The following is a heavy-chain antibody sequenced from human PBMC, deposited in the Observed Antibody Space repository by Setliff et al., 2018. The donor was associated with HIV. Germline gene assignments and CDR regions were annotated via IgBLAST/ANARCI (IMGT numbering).Heavy chain of an antibody. CDR2: INTDGSST. CDR1: GFTFSTTW. V-gene: IGHV3-74*01. CDR3: ARARGTNWPFDY. Sequence: GGSLRLSCAASGFTFSTTWMYWVRQAPGKGLVWVSRINTDGSSTTYADSVKCRFTISGDNAKNTLYLQMNSLRAEDTAVYYCARARGTNWPFDYWGQGTLVTVSS. J-gene: IGHJ4*02. D-gene: IGHD1-1*01.